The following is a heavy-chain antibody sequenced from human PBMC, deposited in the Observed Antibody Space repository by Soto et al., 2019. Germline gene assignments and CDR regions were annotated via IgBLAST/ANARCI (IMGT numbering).Heavy chain of an antibody. Sequence: WTWIRQLPGKGLEWMGYIYYTGSTHYNPSLNSRVTISRDTSKNQFSLSLTSVTAADTAIYYCAKDRQYPRDYFHYWGQGTLVTVSS. J-gene: IGHJ4*02. CDR3: AKDRQYPRDYFHY. CDR2: IYYTGST. D-gene: IGHD4-4*01. V-gene: IGHV4-31*02.